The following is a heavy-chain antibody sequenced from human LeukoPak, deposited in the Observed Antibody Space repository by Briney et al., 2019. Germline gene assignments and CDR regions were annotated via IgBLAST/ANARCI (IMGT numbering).Heavy chain of an antibody. CDR1: GFIFSAYS. V-gene: IGHV3-7*01. Sequence: PGGSLRLSCAASGFIFSAYSMNWVRQAPGKGLEWVANIKEDGNEKYNVDSVRGRFTISRDNAKNSLYLQMSSLRAEDTAVYYCACGSAGSAANCLDSWGQGTLVTVAS. CDR3: ACGSAGSAANCLDS. D-gene: IGHD6-13*01. CDR2: IKEDGNEK. J-gene: IGHJ5*01.